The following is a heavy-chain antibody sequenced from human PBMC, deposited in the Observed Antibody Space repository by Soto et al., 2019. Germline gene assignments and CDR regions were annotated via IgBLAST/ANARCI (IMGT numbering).Heavy chain of an antibody. J-gene: IGHJ5*02. V-gene: IGHV3-30-3*01. CDR2: ISYDGSNK. CDR3: ARDGRTYYDFWSGLHWFDP. CDR1: GFTFSSYA. Sequence: QVQLVESGGGVVQPGRSLRLSCAASGFTFSSYAMHWVRQAPGKGLEWVAVISYDGSNKYYADSVKGRFTISRDNSKNTLYLQMNSLRAEDTAVYYCARDGRTYYDFWSGLHWFDPWGQGTLVTVSS. D-gene: IGHD3-3*01.